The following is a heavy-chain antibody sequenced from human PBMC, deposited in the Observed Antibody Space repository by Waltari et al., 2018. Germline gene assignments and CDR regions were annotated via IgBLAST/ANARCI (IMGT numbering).Heavy chain of an antibody. Sequence: QVQLVQSGAEVKKPGSSVKVSCKASGGTFSSYAISWVRQAPGQGLEWMGRIIPIFGTANYAQKFQGRVTITADKSTSTAYMELSSLRSEDTAVYYCAKAPSGSYYYYYYYMDVWGKGTTVTVSS. J-gene: IGHJ6*03. CDR2: IIPIFGTA. V-gene: IGHV1-69*08. CDR3: AKAPSGSYYYYYYYMDV. CDR1: GGTFSSYA. D-gene: IGHD1-26*01.